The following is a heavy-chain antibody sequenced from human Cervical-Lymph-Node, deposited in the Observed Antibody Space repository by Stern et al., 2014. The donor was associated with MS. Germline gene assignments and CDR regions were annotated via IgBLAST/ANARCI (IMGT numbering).Heavy chain of an antibody. CDR2: ISYDGTHK. J-gene: IGHJ4*02. Sequence: VQLVESGGGVVQPGRSLRLSCAASGFSFSDYGIHWVRQAPGTALEWVAVISYDGTHKYYTDSVKGRGTISRDNSKNTVYLEMNSLRSDDTAVYYCAKDLGGNAFDYWGQGTLVIVSS. CDR3: AKDLGGNAFDY. CDR1: GFSFSDYG. D-gene: IGHD4-23*01. V-gene: IGHV3-30*18.